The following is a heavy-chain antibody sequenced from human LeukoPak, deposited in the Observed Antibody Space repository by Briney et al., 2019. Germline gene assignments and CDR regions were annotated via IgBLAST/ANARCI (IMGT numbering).Heavy chain of an antibody. D-gene: IGHD3-22*01. Sequence: PSETLSLTCTVSGGSISSYYWSWIRQPPGKGLEWIGYIYYSGSTNCNPSLKSRVTISVDTSKNQFSLKLSSVTAADTAVYYCARGVDYYDSSGYYLDYWGQGTLVTVSS. J-gene: IGHJ4*02. CDR1: GGSISSYY. V-gene: IGHV4-59*01. CDR2: IYYSGST. CDR3: ARGVDYYDSSGYYLDY.